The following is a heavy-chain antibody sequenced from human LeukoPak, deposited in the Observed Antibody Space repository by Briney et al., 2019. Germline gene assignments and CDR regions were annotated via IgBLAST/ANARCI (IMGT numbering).Heavy chain of an antibody. CDR3: ATKKGSYYAYYFDY. V-gene: IGHV1-24*01. D-gene: IGHD3-10*01. CDR1: GYTFTSYG. Sequence: ASVKVSCKASGYTFTSYGISWVRQAPGKGLEWMGGFDPEDGETIYAQKFQGRVTMTEDTSTDTAYMELSSLRSEDTAVYYCATKKGSYYAYYFDYWGQGTLVTVSS. J-gene: IGHJ4*02. CDR2: FDPEDGET.